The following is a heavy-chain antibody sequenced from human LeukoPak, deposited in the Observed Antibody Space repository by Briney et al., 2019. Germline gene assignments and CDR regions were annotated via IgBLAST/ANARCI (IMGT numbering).Heavy chain of an antibody. V-gene: IGHV3-7*01. D-gene: IGHD6-13*01. CDR1: EFTFRTQW. J-gene: IGHJ4*02. Sequence: PGGSLRLSCAASEFTFRTQWMTWVRQAPGKGLEWVANIKQDGSEKYYVDSVKGRFTISKDNAKNSLYLQMNSLRVEDTAVYYCARGGSSSSWFWVDWGQGTLVTVSS. CDR3: ARGGSSSSWFWVD. CDR2: IKQDGSEK.